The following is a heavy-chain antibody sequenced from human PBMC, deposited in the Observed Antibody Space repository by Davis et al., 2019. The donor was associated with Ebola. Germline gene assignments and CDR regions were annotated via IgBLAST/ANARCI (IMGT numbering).Heavy chain of an antibody. CDR3: ATNKAAAASYYYMDV. D-gene: IGHD6-13*01. V-gene: IGHV4-59*01. Sequence: PSETLSLTCTVSGGSISSYYWSWIRQPPGKGLEWIGYIYYSGSTNYNPSLKSRVTISVDTSKNQFSLKLSSVTAADTAVYYCATNKAAAASYYYMDVWGKGTTVTVSS. CDR1: GGSISSYY. CDR2: IYYSGST. J-gene: IGHJ6*03.